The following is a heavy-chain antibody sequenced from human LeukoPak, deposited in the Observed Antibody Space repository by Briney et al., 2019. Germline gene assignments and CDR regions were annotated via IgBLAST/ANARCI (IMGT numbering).Heavy chain of an antibody. V-gene: IGHV3-23*01. CDR2: SSSGGGTT. CDR1: GFTFSKYA. CDR3: AKGGPSVYYYVMDV. Sequence: GWSLRLSCAASGFTFSKYAMGWLGQAPGKGLEWVSGSSSGGGTTHYADSVKGRFTISRDNSQNTLYLQVNSLKAEDTAVYYCAKGGPSVYYYVMDVWGQGTTVTVSS. J-gene: IGHJ6*02.